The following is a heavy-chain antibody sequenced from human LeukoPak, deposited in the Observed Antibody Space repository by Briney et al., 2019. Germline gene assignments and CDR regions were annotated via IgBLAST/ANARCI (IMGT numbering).Heavy chain of an antibody. J-gene: IGHJ6*03. D-gene: IGHD3-3*01. CDR2: IHDDGSKK. CDR1: GFTFSSYG. CDR3: AIFGSYYYYMDV. Sequence: GGSLRLSCAASGFTFSSYGMHWVRQAPGKGLEWVAFIHDDGSKKYHADSVKGRFTISRDNSKNTLYLQMNSLRAEDTAVYYCAIFGSYYYYMDVWGKGTTVTVSS. V-gene: IGHV3-30*02.